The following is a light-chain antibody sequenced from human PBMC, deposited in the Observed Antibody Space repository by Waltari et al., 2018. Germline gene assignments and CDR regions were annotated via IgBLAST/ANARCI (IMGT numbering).Light chain of an antibody. CDR3: QQYGSSPWT. CDR2: GAS. CDR1: QSVSSSY. V-gene: IGKV3-20*01. Sequence: EFVLTQSPRTLPLSPGERATLSCRASQSVSSSYLAWYQQKPGQAPRVLIHGASNRATGIPDRFSGSGSGTDFTLTISRLEPEDFAVYYCQQYGSSPWTFGQGTKVEIK. J-gene: IGKJ1*01.